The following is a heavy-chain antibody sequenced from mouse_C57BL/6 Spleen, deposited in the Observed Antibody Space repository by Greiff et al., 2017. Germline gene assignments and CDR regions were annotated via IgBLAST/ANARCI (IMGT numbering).Heavy chain of an antibody. CDR1: GYTFTSYW. CDR2: IDPSDSYT. Sequence: VQLQQPGAELVMPGASVKLSCKASGYTFTSYWMHWVKQRPGQGLEWIGEIDPSDSYTNYNQKFKGKSTLTVDKSSSTAYMQLSSLTSEDSAVYYCARRYSNYDYYAMDYWGQGTSVTVSS. J-gene: IGHJ4*01. CDR3: ARRYSNYDYYAMDY. D-gene: IGHD2-5*01. V-gene: IGHV1-69*01.